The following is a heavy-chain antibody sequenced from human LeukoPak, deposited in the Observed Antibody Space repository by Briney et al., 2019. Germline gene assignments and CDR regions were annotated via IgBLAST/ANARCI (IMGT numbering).Heavy chain of an antibody. Sequence: SETLSLTCAVYGGSFSGYYWSWIRQPPGKGLEWIGYIYYSGSTYYNPSLKSRVTISVDTSKNQFSLKLSSVTAADTAVYYCASVVPAAMDYYYGMDVWGQGTTVTVSS. D-gene: IGHD2-2*01. J-gene: IGHJ6*02. CDR1: GGSFSGYY. V-gene: IGHV4-30-4*01. CDR3: ASVVPAAMDYYYGMDV. CDR2: IYYSGST.